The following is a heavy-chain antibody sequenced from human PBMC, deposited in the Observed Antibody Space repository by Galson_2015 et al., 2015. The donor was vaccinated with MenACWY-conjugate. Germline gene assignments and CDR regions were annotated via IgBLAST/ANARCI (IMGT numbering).Heavy chain of an antibody. V-gene: IGHV4-39*07. D-gene: IGHD4-17*01. Sequence: TCTVSGGSISSSSYYWGWIRQPPGKGLEWIGSIYYSGSTYYNPSLKSRVTISVDTSKNQFSLKLSSVTAADTAVYYCARSPSPTVNWFDPWGQGTLVTVSS. CDR2: IYYSGST. CDR1: GGSISSSSYY. J-gene: IGHJ5*02. CDR3: ARSPSPTVNWFDP.